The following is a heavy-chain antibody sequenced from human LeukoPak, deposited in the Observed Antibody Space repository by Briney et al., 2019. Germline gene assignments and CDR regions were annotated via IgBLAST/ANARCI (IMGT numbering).Heavy chain of an antibody. CDR2: ISRSGDGT. CDR3: ARAVGQWYFDL. CDR1: GFSVSTHD. J-gene: IGHJ2*01. V-gene: IGHV3-23*01. Sequence: GGSLRLSCAASGFSVSTHDMSWVRQAPGKGLEWVSAISRSGDGTTYADSVKGRFTISRDNSKNTLFLQMNSLRAEDTAVYYCARAVGQWYFDLWGRGSLVTVSS.